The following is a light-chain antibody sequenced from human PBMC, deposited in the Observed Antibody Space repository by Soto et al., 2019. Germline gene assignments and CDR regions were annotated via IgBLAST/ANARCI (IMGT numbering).Light chain of an antibody. CDR2: DVS. Sequence: QSVLTQPASVSGSPGQSITISCTGTSSDVGGYNFISWYQHHPGKAPKLMIYDVSDRPSGVSNRFSGSKSGNTASLTISGLQAEDEADYYCSSYTITTTLVFGGGTKVTVL. V-gene: IGLV2-14*03. J-gene: IGLJ2*01. CDR1: SSDVGGYNF. CDR3: SSYTITTTLV.